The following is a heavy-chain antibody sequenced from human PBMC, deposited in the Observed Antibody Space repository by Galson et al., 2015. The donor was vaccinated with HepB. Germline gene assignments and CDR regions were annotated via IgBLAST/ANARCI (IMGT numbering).Heavy chain of an antibody. D-gene: IGHD5-18*01. CDR3: ARRGWGGGYSYGVRVYYYYMDV. Sequence: ETLSLTCAVYGGSFSGYYWSWIRQPPGKGLEWIGEINHSGSTNYNPSLKSRVTISVDTSKNQFSLKLSSVTAADTAVYYCARRGWGGGYSYGVRVYYYYMDVWGKGTTVTVSS. CDR1: GGSFSGYY. V-gene: IGHV4-34*01. CDR2: INHSGST. J-gene: IGHJ6*03.